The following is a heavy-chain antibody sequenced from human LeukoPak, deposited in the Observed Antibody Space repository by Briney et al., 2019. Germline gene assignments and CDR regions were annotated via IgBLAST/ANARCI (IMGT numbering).Heavy chain of an antibody. CDR2: IYYSGST. Sequence: PSETLSLTCSVSGASISTSAYYWGWIRQPPGKGLEWIGSIYYSGSTYCNASLKSRVTISIDASKNQFSLRLSSVTAADTAVYYCAKSGGYGLIDYWGQGTLVTVSS. CDR3: AKSGGYGLIDY. V-gene: IGHV4-39*01. J-gene: IGHJ4*02. D-gene: IGHD1-26*01. CDR1: GASISTSAYY.